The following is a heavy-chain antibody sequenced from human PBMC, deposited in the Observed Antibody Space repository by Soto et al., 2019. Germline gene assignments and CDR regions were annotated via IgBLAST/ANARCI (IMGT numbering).Heavy chain of an antibody. D-gene: IGHD2-15*01. CDR3: ARTSTMQGGVVVAATYAFDI. V-gene: IGHV3-48*01. CDR1: GFTFSSYS. CDR2: ISSSSSTI. J-gene: IGHJ3*02. Sequence: GGSLRLSCAASGFTFSSYSMNWVRQAPGKGLEWVSYISSSSSTIYYADSVKGRFTISRDNAKNSLYLQMNSLRAEDTAVYYCARTSTMQGGVVVAATYAFDIWGQGTMVTVSS.